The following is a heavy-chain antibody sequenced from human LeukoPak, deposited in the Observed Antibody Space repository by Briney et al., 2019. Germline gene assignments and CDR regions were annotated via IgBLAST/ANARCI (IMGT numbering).Heavy chain of an antibody. V-gene: IGHV4-39*01. Sequence: SETLSLTCTVSGGSISSSGYYWGWIRQPPGKGLEWIASIYYSGSTYYNPSLKSRVTIYVDTSKNQLSLKLSSLTAADTAVYYCARHEYSGSYYGLSWFDPWGQGTLVTVSS. CDR2: IYYSGST. D-gene: IGHD1-26*01. CDR3: ARHEYSGSYYGLSWFDP. CDR1: GGSISSSGYY. J-gene: IGHJ5*02.